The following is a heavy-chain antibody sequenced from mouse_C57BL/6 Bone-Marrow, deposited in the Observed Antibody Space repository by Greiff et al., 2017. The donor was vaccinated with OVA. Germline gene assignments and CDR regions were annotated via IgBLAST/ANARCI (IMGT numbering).Heavy chain of an antibody. J-gene: IGHJ2*01. CDR2: ISSGSSTI. CDR3: ARPDYYGSSYYFDY. Sequence: VKLVESGGGLVKPGGSLKLSCAASGFTFSDYGMHWVRQAPEKGLEWVAYISSGSSTIYYADTVKGRFTISRDNAKNTLFLQMTSLRSEDTAMYYCARPDYYGSSYYFDYWGQGTTLTVSS. D-gene: IGHD1-1*01. CDR1: GFTFSDYG. V-gene: IGHV5-17*01.